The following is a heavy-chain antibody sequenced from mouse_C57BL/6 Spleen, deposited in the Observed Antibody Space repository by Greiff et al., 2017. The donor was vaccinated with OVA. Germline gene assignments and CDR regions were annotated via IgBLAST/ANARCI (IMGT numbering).Heavy chain of an antibody. Sequence: VQLQQSGAELVRPGASVKLSCTASGFNIKDDYMHWVKQRPEQGLEWIGWIDPENGDTEYASKFKGKATITADTSSNTAYLQLSSLTSEDTAVYYCTSTMVTTEYFDVWGTGTTVTVSS. CDR1: GFNIKDDY. CDR2: IDPENGDT. J-gene: IGHJ1*03. D-gene: IGHD2-2*01. CDR3: TSTMVTTEYFDV. V-gene: IGHV14-4*01.